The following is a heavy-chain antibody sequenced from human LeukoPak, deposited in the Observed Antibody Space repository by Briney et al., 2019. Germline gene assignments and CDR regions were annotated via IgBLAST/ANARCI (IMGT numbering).Heavy chain of an antibody. D-gene: IGHD3-10*01. CDR3: AKALEWVRGVDY. J-gene: IGHJ4*02. CDR2: IRYDGSNK. V-gene: IGHV3-30*02. Sequence: GGSLRLSCAASGFTFSSYGMHWVRQAPGKGLEWVAFIRYDGSNKYYADSVKGRFTISRDNSKNTLYLQMNSLRAEDTAVYYCAKALEWVRGVDYWGQGTLVTVSS. CDR1: GFTFSSYG.